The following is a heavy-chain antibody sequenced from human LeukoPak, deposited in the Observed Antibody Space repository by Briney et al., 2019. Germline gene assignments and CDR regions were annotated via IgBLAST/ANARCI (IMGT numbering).Heavy chain of an antibody. CDR1: GFTFSGSA. CDR2: IRSKANSYAT. J-gene: IGHJ2*01. D-gene: IGHD2-8*01. V-gene: IGHV3-73*01. CDR3: TRHLVPWYWYFDL. Sequence: GGSLRLSCAASGFTFSGSAMHWVRQSSGQGVEWVGRIRSKANSYATAYAASVKGRFTISRDDSKNTAYLQMNSLKTEDTAVYYCTRHLVPWYWYFDLWGRGTLVTVSS.